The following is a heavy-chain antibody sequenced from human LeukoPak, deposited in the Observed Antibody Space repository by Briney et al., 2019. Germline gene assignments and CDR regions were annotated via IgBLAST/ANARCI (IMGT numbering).Heavy chain of an antibody. CDR3: QLRYFDWLLPDY. D-gene: IGHD3-9*01. J-gene: IGHJ4*02. V-gene: IGHV1-69*01. CDR1: GGTFSSYA. CDR2: IIPIFGTA. Sequence: ASVKVSCKASGGTFSSYAISWVRQAPGQGLEWMGGIIPIFGTANYAQKFQGRDTITADESTSTAYMELSSLGSEDTAVYYCQLRYFDWLLPDYWGQGTLVTVSS.